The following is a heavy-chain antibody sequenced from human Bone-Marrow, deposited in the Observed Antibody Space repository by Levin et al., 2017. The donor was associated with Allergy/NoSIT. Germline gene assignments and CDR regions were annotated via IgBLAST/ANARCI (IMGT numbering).Heavy chain of an antibody. V-gene: IGHV4-38-2*02. CDR2: IYHSGST. Sequence: SQTLSLTCTVSGYSISSGYYWGWIRQPPGKGLEWIGSIYHSGSTYYNPSLKSRVTISVDTSKNQFSLKLSSVTAADTAVYYCARVSIAARPGSYYFDYWGQGTLVTVSS. CDR1: GYSISSGYY. CDR3: ARVSIAARPGSYYFDY. J-gene: IGHJ4*02. D-gene: IGHD6-6*01.